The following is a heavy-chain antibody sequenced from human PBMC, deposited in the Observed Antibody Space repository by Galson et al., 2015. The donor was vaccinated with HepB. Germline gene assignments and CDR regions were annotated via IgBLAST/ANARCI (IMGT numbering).Heavy chain of an antibody. CDR3: SETPLDRCSTTSCYSFDL. J-gene: IGHJ3*01. V-gene: IGHV1-69*10. CDR1: GVTFSGAG. Sequence: SVKVSCKASGVTFSGAGFTWVRQAPGQGLEWMGWIIPILGITHYAQKFQGRVTITADKSTATVYIDLTSLRSEVTAVYFCSETPLDRCSTTSCYSFDLWGPGTMVIVS. CDR2: IIPILGIT. D-gene: IGHD2-2*02.